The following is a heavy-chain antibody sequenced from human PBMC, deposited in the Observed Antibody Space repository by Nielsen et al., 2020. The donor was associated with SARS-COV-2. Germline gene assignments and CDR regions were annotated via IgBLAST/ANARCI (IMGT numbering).Heavy chain of an antibody. D-gene: IGHD5-12*01. Sequence: SETLSLTCTVSGGSITSSGYYWGWIRQPPGKGLEWIGSIYHSGSAYYNPSLKNRVTMSVDTSKNQFSLKLSSVTAADTAVYYCARQPYSAYQLDFWGQGTLVAVS. CDR3: ARQPYSAYQLDF. J-gene: IGHJ4*02. V-gene: IGHV4-39*01. CDR2: IYHSGSA. CDR1: GGSITSSGYY.